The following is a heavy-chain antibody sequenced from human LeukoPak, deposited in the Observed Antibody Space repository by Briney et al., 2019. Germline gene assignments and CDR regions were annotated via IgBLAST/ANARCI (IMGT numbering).Heavy chain of an antibody. D-gene: IGHD3-3*01. CDR2: ISAHNGNT. CDR1: GGTFSSYA. J-gene: IGHJ4*02. Sequence: ASVKVSCKASGGTFSSYAISWVRQAPGQGLEWMGWISAHNGNTNYAQKLQGRVTMTTDTSTSTAYMELRSLRSDDTAVYYCARVPLYDFWSGYYYWGQGTLVTVSS. CDR3: ARVPLYDFWSGYYY. V-gene: IGHV1-18*01.